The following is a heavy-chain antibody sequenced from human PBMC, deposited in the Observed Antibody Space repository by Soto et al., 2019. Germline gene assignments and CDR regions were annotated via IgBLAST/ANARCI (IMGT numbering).Heavy chain of an antibody. CDR3: ARDSVTTVREPGGGYGMDV. J-gene: IGHJ6*02. Sequence: GASGKVSCKASGGTFSSYAISWVRQAPGQGLEWMGGIIPIFGTANYAQKFQGRVTITADESTSTAYMELSSLRSEDTAVYYCARDSVTTVREPGGGYGMDVWGQGTTVTVSS. D-gene: IGHD3-10*01. CDR2: IIPIFGTA. V-gene: IGHV1-69*13. CDR1: GGTFSSYA.